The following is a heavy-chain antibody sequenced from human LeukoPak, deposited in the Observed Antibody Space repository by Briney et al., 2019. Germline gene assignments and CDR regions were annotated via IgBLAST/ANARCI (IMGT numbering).Heavy chain of an antibody. J-gene: IGHJ5*02. CDR3: ARDSGYCSSTSCSPANWFDP. Sequence: SETLSLTCAVSGGSFSGYYWSWIRQPPGKGLEWIGEINHSGSTNYNPSLKSRVTMPVDTSKNQFSLKLSSVTAADTAVYYCARDSGYCSSTSCSPANWFDPWGQGTLVTVSS. D-gene: IGHD2-2*03. CDR2: INHSGST. V-gene: IGHV4-34*01. CDR1: GGSFSGYY.